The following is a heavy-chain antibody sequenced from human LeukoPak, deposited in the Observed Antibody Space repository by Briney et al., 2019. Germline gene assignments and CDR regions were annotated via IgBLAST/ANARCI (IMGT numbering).Heavy chain of an antibody. V-gene: IGHV3-23*01. CDR1: GFTFSSYA. Sequence: GGSLRLSCAASGFTFSSYAMSWVRQAPGKGLEWVSAISGSGGSTYYADSVKGRFTISRDNSKNTLYLQMNSLRAEDTAVYYCAKGSPIRIRGVIITHTYFDYWGQGTLVTVSS. CDR2: ISGSGGST. CDR3: AKGSPIRIRGVIITHTYFDY. J-gene: IGHJ4*02. D-gene: IGHD3-10*01.